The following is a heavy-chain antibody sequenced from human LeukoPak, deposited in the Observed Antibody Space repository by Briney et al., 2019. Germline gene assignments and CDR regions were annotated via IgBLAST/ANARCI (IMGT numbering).Heavy chain of an antibody. J-gene: IGHJ6*03. CDR2: IYYSGST. CDR3: ARHYGDYGPAPHYYYYYMDV. D-gene: IGHD4-17*01. Sequence: SETLSLTCTVSGGSISSGGYYWSWIRQPPGKGLEWIGYIYYSGSTYYNPSLKSRVTISVDTPKNQFSLKLSSVTAADTAVYYCARHYGDYGPAPHYYYYYMDVWGKGTTVTVSS. CDR1: GGSISSGGYY. V-gene: IGHV4-31*03.